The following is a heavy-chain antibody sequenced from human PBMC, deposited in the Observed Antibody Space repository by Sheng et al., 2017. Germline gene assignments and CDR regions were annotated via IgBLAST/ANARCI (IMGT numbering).Heavy chain of an antibody. CDR3: ARDFYGSGSYGTGAFDI. CDR1: GFTFSSYA. CDR2: ISYDGSNE. V-gene: IGHV3-30*04. J-gene: IGHJ3*02. Sequence: QVQLVESGGGVVQPGRSLRLSCAASGFTFSSYAIHWVRQAPGKGLEWVAVISYDGSNEDYADSVKGRFTISRDNSKNTLYLQMNSLRVEDTAVYYCARDFYGSGSYGTGAFDIWGQGTMVTVSS. D-gene: IGHD3-10*01.